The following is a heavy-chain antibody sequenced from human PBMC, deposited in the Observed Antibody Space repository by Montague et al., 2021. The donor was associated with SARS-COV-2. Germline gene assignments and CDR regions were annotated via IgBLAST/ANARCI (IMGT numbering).Heavy chain of an antibody. CDR3: ARALVPEEWLFGGDYYYYMDV. J-gene: IGHJ6*03. D-gene: IGHD3-3*01. V-gene: IGHV4-59*01. CDR1: GGSISSYY. CDR2: IYYSGST. Sequence: SETLSLTCTVSGGSISSYYWSWIRQPPGKGLEWIGYIYYSGSTNXXPSPKSRVTISVDTSKNQFSLKLSSVTAADTAVYYCARALVPEEWLFGGDYYYYMDVWGKGTPVTVSS.